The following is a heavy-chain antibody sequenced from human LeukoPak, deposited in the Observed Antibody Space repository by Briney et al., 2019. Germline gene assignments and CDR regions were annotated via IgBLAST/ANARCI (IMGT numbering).Heavy chain of an antibody. Sequence: GGSLRLSCAASGFTFSSYAMSWVRQAPGKGLEWVSDINGSGGSTYYADSVKGRLTISRDNSKNTLYLQMNSLRAEDTAVYYCAKDSYYYDSSGYSNYYYMDVWGKGTTVTISS. J-gene: IGHJ6*03. CDR1: GFTFSSYA. CDR3: AKDSYYYDSSGYSNYYYMDV. CDR2: INGSGGST. V-gene: IGHV3-23*01. D-gene: IGHD3-22*01.